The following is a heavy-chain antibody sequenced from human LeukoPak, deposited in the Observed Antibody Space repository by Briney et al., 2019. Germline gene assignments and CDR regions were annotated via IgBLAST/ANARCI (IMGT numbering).Heavy chain of an antibody. CDR2: IYYSGST. Sequence: PSETLSLTCTVSGGSVSSGSYYWSWIRQPPGKGLEWIGYIYYSGSTNYNPSLKSRVTISVDTSKNQFSLKLSSVTAADTAVYYCARATGYCTNGVCLFGYWGQGTLVTVSS. V-gene: IGHV4-61*01. CDR1: GGSVSSGSYY. D-gene: IGHD2-8*01. J-gene: IGHJ4*02. CDR3: ARATGYCTNGVCLFGY.